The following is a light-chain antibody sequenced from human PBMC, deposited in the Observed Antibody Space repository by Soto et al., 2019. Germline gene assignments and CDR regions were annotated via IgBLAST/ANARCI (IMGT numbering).Light chain of an antibody. J-gene: IGLJ1*01. CDR2: DDD. V-gene: IGLV1-51*01. CDR3: GSWDSSLSAYV. CDR1: SSNIAGNS. Sequence: QSVLTQPPSVSAAPGQRVTISCSGSSSNIAGNSVSWYQQLPGTAPKLLIYDDDKRPSGIPDRFSGSKSGTSATLGITGFQTGDEADHYCGSWDSSLSAYVFGTGTKVTVL.